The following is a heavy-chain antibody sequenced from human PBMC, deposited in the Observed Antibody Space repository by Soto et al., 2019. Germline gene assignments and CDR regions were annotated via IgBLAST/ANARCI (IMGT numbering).Heavy chain of an antibody. CDR2: IYYSGST. D-gene: IGHD3-3*01. V-gene: IGHV4-59*01. Sequence: SETLSLTCTVSGGSISSYYWSWIRQPPGKGLEWIGYIYYSGSTNYNPSLKSRVTISVDTSKNQFSLKLSSVTAADTAVYYCARGTGYPLPTSLRFLEWHYYYYMDVWGKGTTVTVSS. J-gene: IGHJ6*03. CDR3: ARGTGYPLPTSLRFLEWHYYYYMDV. CDR1: GGSISSYY.